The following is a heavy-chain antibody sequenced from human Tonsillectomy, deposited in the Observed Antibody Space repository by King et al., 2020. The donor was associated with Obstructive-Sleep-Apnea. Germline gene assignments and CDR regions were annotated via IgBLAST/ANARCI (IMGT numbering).Heavy chain of an antibody. J-gene: IGHJ6*02. CDR3: ARDMEKSGTGKYYYYYGMDV. CDR2: ISSSSSYT. CDR1: GFTFSDYY. D-gene: IGHD1-1*01. Sequence: QLVQSGGGLVNPGGSLRLSCAASGFTFSDYYMSWIRQAPGKGLEWVSYISSSSSYTNYADSVKGRFTISRDNAKNSLYLQMNSLRAEDTAVYYCARDMEKSGTGKYYYYYGMDVWGQGTTVTVSS. V-gene: IGHV3-11*06.